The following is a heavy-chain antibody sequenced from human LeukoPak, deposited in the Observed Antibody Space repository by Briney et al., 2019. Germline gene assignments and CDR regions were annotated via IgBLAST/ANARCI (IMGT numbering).Heavy chain of an antibody. CDR3: ARGNYGSGSYYKAWGY. J-gene: IGHJ4*02. CDR1: GYTFTSYY. V-gene: IGHV1-46*01. CDR2: INPSGGST. D-gene: IGHD3-10*01. Sequence: ASVKVSCKASGYTFTSYYMHWVRQAPGQGLEWMGIINPSGGSTSYAQKFQGRVTMTRDTSTSTVYMELSSLRSEDTAVYCCARGNYGSGSYYKAWGYWGQGTLVTVSS.